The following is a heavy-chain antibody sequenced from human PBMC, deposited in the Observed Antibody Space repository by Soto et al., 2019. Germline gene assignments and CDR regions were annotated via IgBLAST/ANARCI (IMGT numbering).Heavy chain of an antibody. Sequence: SETLSLTCAVSGGSISSGGYSWSWIRQPPGKGLEWIGYIYHSGSTYYNPSLKSRVTISVDTSKNQFSLKLSSVTAADTAVYYCARTPYDPNLLSWFDPWGQGTLVTVSS. CDR2: IYHSGST. D-gene: IGHD3-22*01. CDR1: GGSISSGGYS. CDR3: ARTPYDPNLLSWFDP. V-gene: IGHV4-30-2*02. J-gene: IGHJ5*02.